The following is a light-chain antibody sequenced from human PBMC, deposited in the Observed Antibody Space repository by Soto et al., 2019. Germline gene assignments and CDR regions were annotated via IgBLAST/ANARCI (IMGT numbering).Light chain of an antibody. J-gene: IGLJ2*01. V-gene: IGLV1-44*01. CDR1: SSNIGSYT. Sequence: QSVLTQPPSASGTPGRRVTISCSGSSSNIGSYTVYWYQQFPGTAPKLLIYGNNQRPSGVPDRFSGSKSGTSASLAISGLQSEDEADYYCAAWDDSLNGVVFGGGTKLTVL. CDR3: AAWDDSLNGVV. CDR2: GNN.